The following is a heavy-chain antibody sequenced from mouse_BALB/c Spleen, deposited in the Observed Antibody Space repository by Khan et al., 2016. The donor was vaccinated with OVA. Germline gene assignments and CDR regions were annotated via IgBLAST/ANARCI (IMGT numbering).Heavy chain of an antibody. CDR3: ASGLEGFYVMNY. CDR1: GYTFSDYA. CDR2: ISTYHGNT. Sequence: VQLQESGPELVRPGASVKISCKGSGYTFSDYAMHWVKQSPAKSLEWIGVISTYHGNTNYNEKFKGKATMTVDKSSSTAYMELARLTSEDSAIYYWASGLEGFYVMNYWGQGTSVTVSS. D-gene: IGHD2-4*01. V-gene: IGHV1S137*01. J-gene: IGHJ4*01.